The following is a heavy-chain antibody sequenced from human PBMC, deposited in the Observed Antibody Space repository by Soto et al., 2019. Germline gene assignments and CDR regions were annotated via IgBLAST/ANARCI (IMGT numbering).Heavy chain of an antibody. V-gene: IGHV3-30*18. Sequence: VGSLRLSCAAAGFTFVSYGMHWVRQAPGKGLEWVAVISYDGSNKYYADSVKGRFTISRDNSKNTLYLQMNSLRAEDTAVYYCAKAHPREYYDILTGYYRLPYYYYGMDVWGQGTTVTVSS. D-gene: IGHD3-9*01. CDR1: GFTFVSYG. CDR3: AKAHPREYYDILTGYYRLPYYYYGMDV. CDR2: ISYDGSNK. J-gene: IGHJ6*02.